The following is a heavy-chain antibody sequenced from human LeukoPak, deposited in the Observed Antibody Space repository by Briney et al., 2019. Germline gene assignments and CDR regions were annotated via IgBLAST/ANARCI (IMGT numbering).Heavy chain of an antibody. J-gene: IGHJ4*02. D-gene: IGHD3-9*01. CDR2: IYHSGST. CDR3: ARGGGLRYFDWSEKPFDY. CDR1: GGSISDGGFY. Sequence: SQTLSLTCTVSGGSISDGGFYWSWIRQHPGKGLEWIGYIYHSGSTYYNPSLKSRVTISVDRSKNQFSLKLSSVTAADTAVYYCARGGGLRYFDWSEKPFDYWGQGTLVTVSS. V-gene: IGHV4-30-2*01.